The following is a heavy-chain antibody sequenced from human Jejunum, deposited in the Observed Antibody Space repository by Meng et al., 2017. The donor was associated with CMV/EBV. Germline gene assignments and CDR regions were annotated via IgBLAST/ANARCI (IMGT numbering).Heavy chain of an antibody. Sequence: SCAASQFILSHYEMNWVRQAPGKGLEWLSYISSSGSTKYYADSVKGRFTISRDNAKNSLYLQMNSLRAEDTAVYYCARETLELGYWGQGTLVTVSS. CDR1: QFILSHYE. CDR2: ISSSGSTK. CDR3: ARETLELGY. V-gene: IGHV3-48*03. D-gene: IGHD1-1*01. J-gene: IGHJ4*02.